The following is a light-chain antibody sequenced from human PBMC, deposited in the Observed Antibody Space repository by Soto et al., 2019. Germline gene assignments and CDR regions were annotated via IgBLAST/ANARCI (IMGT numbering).Light chain of an antibody. J-gene: IGKJ5*01. CDR1: QSVSSY. CDR3: QQRSNWLIT. CDR2: DAS. V-gene: IGKV3-11*01. Sequence: EIVLAQSPATLSLSPCERATLSFRASQSVSSYLAWYQQKPGQAPRLLIYDASNRATGIPARFSGSGSGTDFTLTISSLEPEDFAVYYCQQRSNWLITFGQGTRLEIK.